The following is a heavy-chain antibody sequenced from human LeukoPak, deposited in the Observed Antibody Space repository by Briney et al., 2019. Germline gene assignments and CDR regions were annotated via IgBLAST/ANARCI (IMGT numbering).Heavy chain of an antibody. V-gene: IGHV1-2*02. CDR3: ARLNSAPYCSSTSCHTTYYFDY. CDR1: GYTFTGYY. D-gene: IGHD2-2*02. Sequence: GASVKVSCKASGYTFTGYYMHWVRQAPGQGLEWMGWINPNSGGTNYAQKFQGRVTMTRDMSISTAYMELSRLRSDDTAVYYCARLNSAPYCSSTSCHTTYYFDYWGQGTLVTVSS. CDR2: INPNSGGT. J-gene: IGHJ4*02.